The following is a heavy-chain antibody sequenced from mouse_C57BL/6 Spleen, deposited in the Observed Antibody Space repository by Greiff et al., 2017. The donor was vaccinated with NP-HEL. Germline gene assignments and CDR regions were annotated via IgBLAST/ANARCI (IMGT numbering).Heavy chain of an antibody. J-gene: IGHJ2*01. CDR3: AKGDYEDYFDY. Sequence: QVQLQQPGAELVRPGSSVKLSCKASGYTFTSYWMHWVKQRPIQGLEWIGNIDPSDSETHYNQKFKDKATLTVDKSSSTAYMQLSSLTSEDPAVYYCAKGDYEDYFDYWGQGTTLTVSS. D-gene: IGHD2-4*01. CDR2: IDPSDSET. CDR1: GYTFTSYW. V-gene: IGHV1-52*01.